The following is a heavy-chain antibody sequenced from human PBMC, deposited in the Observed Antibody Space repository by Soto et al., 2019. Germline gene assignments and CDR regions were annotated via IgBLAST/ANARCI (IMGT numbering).Heavy chain of an antibody. Sequence: GASVKVSCKASGYTFTSYYMHWVRQAPGQRLERMGIINPSGGSTSYAQKFQGRVTMTRDTSTSTVYMELSSLRSEDTAVYYCARDFALDYDSSGYYYRYYFDYWGQGTLVTVSS. CDR3: ARDFALDYDSSGYYYRYYFDY. D-gene: IGHD3-22*01. CDR2: INPSGGST. V-gene: IGHV1-46*01. CDR1: GYTFTSYY. J-gene: IGHJ4*02.